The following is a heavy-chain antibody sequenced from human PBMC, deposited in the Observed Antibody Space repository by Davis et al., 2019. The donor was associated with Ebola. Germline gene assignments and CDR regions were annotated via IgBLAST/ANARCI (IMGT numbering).Heavy chain of an antibody. CDR2: IKQDGSEK. D-gene: IGHD2/OR15-2a*01. V-gene: IGHV3-7*03. J-gene: IGHJ4*02. Sequence: GESLKISCAASGFTFSSYSMNWVRQAPGKGLEWVANIKQDGSEKYYVDSVRGRFTISRDNAKNSLHLQMNSLRAEDTAVYFCVKYFNYAFEWWGRGTLVTVSS. CDR1: GFTFSSYS. CDR3: VKYFNYAFEW.